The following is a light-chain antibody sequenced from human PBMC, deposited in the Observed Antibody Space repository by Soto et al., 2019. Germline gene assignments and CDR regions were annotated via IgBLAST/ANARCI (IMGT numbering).Light chain of an antibody. CDR2: KAS. J-gene: IGKJ1*01. CDR1: QSVNNW. Sequence: DIQMTQSPSTLSASVGDRVTITCRASQSVNNWLAWYQQKPGKAPKLLIYKASNLESGVPSRFSGSGSGTEFTLTISSLQPDDFASYYCQQYNSYSGTFGQGTKVEIK. CDR3: QQYNSYSGT. V-gene: IGKV1-5*03.